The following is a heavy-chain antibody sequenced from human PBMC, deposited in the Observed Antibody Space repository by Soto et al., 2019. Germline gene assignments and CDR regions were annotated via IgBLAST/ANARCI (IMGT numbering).Heavy chain of an antibody. D-gene: IGHD3-10*01. V-gene: IGHV3-53*01. CDR2: IYRSGAT. CDR1: GFTVTSNY. CDR3: ARDSGMIRGSYGVDV. J-gene: IGHJ6*02. Sequence: PGGFLRLSCAASGFTVTSNYMTWVRQAPGKGLEWVSVIYRSGATYYPDSVRGRFTASRDYSHNTLYLQMDSLRAEDTAVYYCARDSGMIRGSYGVDVWGPGTTVTVSS.